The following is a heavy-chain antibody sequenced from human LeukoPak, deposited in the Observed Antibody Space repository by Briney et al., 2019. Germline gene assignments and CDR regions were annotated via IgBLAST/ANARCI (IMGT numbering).Heavy chain of an antibody. V-gene: IGHV3-30*02. D-gene: IGHD2-2*01. CDR2: IRSDGSIK. CDR3: AKVTVGPAAIPYYYGMDV. CDR1: GFTFSNYG. Sequence: GGSLRLSCAASGFTFSNYGMHWVRQAPGKGLEWVAFIRSDGSIKYYADSVKGRFTISRDNSKNTLYLQMNSLRAEDTAVYYCAKVTVGPAAIPYYYGMDVWGQGTTVTVSS. J-gene: IGHJ6*02.